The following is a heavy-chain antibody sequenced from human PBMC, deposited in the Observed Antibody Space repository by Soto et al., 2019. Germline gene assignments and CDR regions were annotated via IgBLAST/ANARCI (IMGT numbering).Heavy chain of an antibody. J-gene: IGHJ4*02. Sequence: EVQLVESGGGLVQPGGSLRLSCAASGFTFSSYEMIWVRQAPGEGLECLSYITRGGSIIHYADSVKGRFTISRDNAKNSLYLQMNSLRAEDSAVYYCASVWSGYSGAQYWGQRTLVTVSS. V-gene: IGHV3-48*03. CDR2: ITRGGSII. CDR1: GFTFSSYE. D-gene: IGHD3-3*01. CDR3: ASVWSGYSGAQY.